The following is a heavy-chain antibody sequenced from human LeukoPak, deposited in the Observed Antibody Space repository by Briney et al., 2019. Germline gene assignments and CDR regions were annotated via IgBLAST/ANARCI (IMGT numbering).Heavy chain of an antibody. Sequence: SETLSLTCTVSGGSISIFYWSWIRQPPGKGLEWIGYIYYSGSTNYNPSLKSRVTISVDTSKNQFSLKLSSVTAADTAVYYCARRGYGSGSFNRYYFAYWGQGTLVTVSS. D-gene: IGHD3-10*01. J-gene: IGHJ4*02. V-gene: IGHV4-59*08. CDR1: GGSISIFY. CDR2: IYYSGST. CDR3: ARRGYGSGSFNRYYFAY.